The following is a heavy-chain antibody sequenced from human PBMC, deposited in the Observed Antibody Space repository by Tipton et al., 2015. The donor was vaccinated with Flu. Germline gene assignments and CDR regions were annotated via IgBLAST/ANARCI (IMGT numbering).Heavy chain of an antibody. CDR1: GDSIGGAYY. J-gene: IGHJ5*02. CDR2: SHHTGST. V-gene: IGHV4-38-2*02. CDR3: ARARGPINWFDP. D-gene: IGHD3-16*01. Sequence: TLSLTCSVSGDSIGGAYYWGWIRQPPGKGLEWIGNSHHTGSTYRNPSLKSRVIISVDRSKNQFSLKLSSVTAADTAVYYCARARGPINWFDPWGQGTLVTVSS.